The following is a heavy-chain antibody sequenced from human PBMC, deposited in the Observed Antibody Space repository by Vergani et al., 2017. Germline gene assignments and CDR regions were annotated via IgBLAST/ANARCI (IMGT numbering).Heavy chain of an antibody. D-gene: IGHD1-14*01. CDR2: TLYDGNNK. Sequence: QVQLVESGGGVVQPGRSLRLSCAASGFTFKQYGMHWVRQAPGKGLEWVAVTLYDGNNKQYADSVKGRFTITKDNSKSTMYLQMNSLRDEDTGVDYCARDLQLLYNRFDPWGQGTLVTVSS. J-gene: IGHJ5*02. CDR3: ARDLQLLYNRFDP. CDR1: GFTFKQYG. V-gene: IGHV3-33*01.